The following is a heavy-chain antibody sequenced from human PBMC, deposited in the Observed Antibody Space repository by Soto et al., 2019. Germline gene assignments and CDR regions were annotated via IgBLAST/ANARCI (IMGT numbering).Heavy chain of an antibody. J-gene: IGHJ3*02. CDR3: ARGRGGWFINQLLNAFDI. Sequence: SETLSLTCTVSGGSISSSSYYWGWIRQPPGKGLEWIGYIYYSGSTNYNPSLKSRVTISVDTSKNQFSLKLSSVTAADTAVYYCARGRGGWFINQLLNAFDIWGQGTMVTVSS. D-gene: IGHD2-2*01. CDR2: IYYSGST. V-gene: IGHV4-61*05. CDR1: GGSISSSSYY.